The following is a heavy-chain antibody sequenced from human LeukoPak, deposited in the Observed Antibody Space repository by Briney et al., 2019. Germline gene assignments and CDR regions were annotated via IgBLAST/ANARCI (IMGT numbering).Heavy chain of an antibody. CDR2: ISSGGSTV. Sequence: GGSLRLSCAASGFTFSSYEMNWVRQAPGKGLEWVSYISSGGSTVHYADSVKGRFTISRDNAKNSLYLQMNSLRAEDTAVYHCARVIIVGATGIWGQGTMVTVSS. CDR3: ARVIIVGATGI. J-gene: IGHJ3*02. CDR1: GFTFSSYE. D-gene: IGHD1-26*01. V-gene: IGHV3-48*03.